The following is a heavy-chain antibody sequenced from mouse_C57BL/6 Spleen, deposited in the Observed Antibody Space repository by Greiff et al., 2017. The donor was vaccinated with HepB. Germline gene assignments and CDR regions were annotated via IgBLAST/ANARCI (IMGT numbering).Heavy chain of an antibody. D-gene: IGHD1-1*01. CDR1: GYTFTSYW. CDR3: AGGISLTPTVVAPAY. Sequence: QVQLQQSGAELVKPGASVKLSCKASGYTFTSYWMHWVKQRPGQGLEWIGMIHPNSGSTNYNEKFKSKATLTVDKSSSTAYMQLSSLTSEDSAVYYCAGGISLTPTVVAPAYWGQGTLVTVSA. V-gene: IGHV1-64*01. CDR2: IHPNSGST. J-gene: IGHJ3*01.